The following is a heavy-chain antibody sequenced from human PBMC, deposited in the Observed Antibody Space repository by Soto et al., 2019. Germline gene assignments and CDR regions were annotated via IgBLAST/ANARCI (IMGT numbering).Heavy chain of an antibody. Sequence: GGSLRLSCAASGFTFSSYGMHWVRQAPGKGLEWVAVISYDGSNKYYADSVKGRFTISRDNSKNTLYLQMNSLRAEDTAVYYCAKNRQLVHRLGYYYGMDVWGQGTTVTVSS. CDR3: AKNRQLVHRLGYYYGMDV. V-gene: IGHV3-30*18. D-gene: IGHD6-6*01. CDR1: GFTFSSYG. CDR2: ISYDGSNK. J-gene: IGHJ6*02.